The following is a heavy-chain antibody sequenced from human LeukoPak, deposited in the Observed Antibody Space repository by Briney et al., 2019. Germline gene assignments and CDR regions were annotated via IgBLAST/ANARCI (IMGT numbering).Heavy chain of an antibody. Sequence: PGGSLRLSCAASGFTFSDYYMSWIRQAPGKGLEWVSYISSSGSTMYYADSVKGRFTISRDNAKNSLYLQMNSLRAEDTAVYYCARGRLEAPHDAFDIWGQGTMVTVSS. D-gene: IGHD1-1*01. V-gene: IGHV3-11*01. J-gene: IGHJ3*02. CDR1: GFTFSDYY. CDR3: ARGRLEAPHDAFDI. CDR2: ISSSGSTM.